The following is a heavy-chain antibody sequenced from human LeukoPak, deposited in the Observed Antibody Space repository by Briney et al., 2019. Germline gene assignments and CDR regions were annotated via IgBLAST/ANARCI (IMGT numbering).Heavy chain of an antibody. V-gene: IGHV1-2*02. D-gene: IGHD3-22*01. Sequence: VASVKVSCKASGYTFTGYYMHWVRQAPGQGLEWMGWINPNSGGTNYAQKFQGRVTMTRDTSISTAYMELSRLRSDDTAVYYCARVDDSSGYYYVGGHFGYWGQGTLVTVSS. CDR3: ARVDDSSGYYYVGGHFGY. CDR1: GYTFTGYY. CDR2: INPNSGGT. J-gene: IGHJ4*02.